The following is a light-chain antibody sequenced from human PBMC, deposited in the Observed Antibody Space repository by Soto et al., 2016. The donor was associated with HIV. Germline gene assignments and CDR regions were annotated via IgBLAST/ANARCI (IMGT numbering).Light chain of an antibody. J-gene: IGKJ2*01. CDR2: KAS. CDR1: QDITTW. V-gene: IGKV1-5*03. CDR3: QQYDNYLYT. Sequence: DIQMTQSPSTLSASVGDRVTITCRASQDITTWLAWYQQKPGKPPNLLIYKASNLQNGVPSRFSGSGSGTEFTLSINSLQPDDFATYYCQQYDNYLYTFGQGTKLEI.